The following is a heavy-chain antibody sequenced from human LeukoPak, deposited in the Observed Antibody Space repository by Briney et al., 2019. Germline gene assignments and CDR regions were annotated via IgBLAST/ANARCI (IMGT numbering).Heavy chain of an antibody. CDR1: GFTSSSYA. CDR2: ISGSGGST. CDR3: AKAPYYDILTGYYSY. Sequence: GGSLRLSCAASGFTSSSYAMSWVRQAPGKGLEWVSAISGSGGSTYHADSVKGRFTISRDNSKNTLYLQMNSLRAEDTAVYYCAKAPYYDILTGYYSYWGQGTLVTVSS. D-gene: IGHD3-9*01. J-gene: IGHJ4*02. V-gene: IGHV3-23*01.